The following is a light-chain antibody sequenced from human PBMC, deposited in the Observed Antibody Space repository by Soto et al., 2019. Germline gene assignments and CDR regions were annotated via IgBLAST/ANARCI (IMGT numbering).Light chain of an antibody. CDR2: DAS. V-gene: IGKV3-11*01. CDR1: QHISTF. CDR3: QQRSYGYT. Sequence: IVLTQSPVTLSLSPGERATLSCRASQHISTFLAWYQHKVGQAPRLLISDASKRATGTPARFSGSGSGTDFTLTISSLEPEDFAVYYCQQRSYGYTFCQGTKLEI. J-gene: IGKJ2*01.